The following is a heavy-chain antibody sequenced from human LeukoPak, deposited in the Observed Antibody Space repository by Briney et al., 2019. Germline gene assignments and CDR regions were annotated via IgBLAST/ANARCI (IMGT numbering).Heavy chain of an antibody. CDR2: IYYSGST. J-gene: IGHJ5*02. CDR3: ARARKWFGENNWFDP. V-gene: IGHV4-39*07. D-gene: IGHD3-10*01. Sequence: GSLRLSCAASGFTFSSYWMSWVRQPPGKGLEWIGSIYYSGSTYYNPSLKSRVTISVDTSKNQFSLKLSSVTAADTAVYYCARARKWFGENNWFDPWGQGTLVTVSS. CDR1: GFTFSSYW.